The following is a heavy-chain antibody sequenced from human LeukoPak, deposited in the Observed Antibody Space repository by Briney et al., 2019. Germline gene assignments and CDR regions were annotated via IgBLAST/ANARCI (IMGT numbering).Heavy chain of an antibody. Sequence: SETLSLTCAVYGGSFSGYYWSWIRQPPGKGLEWIGEINHSGSTNYNPSLKSRVTISVDTSKKQFSLKLSSVTAADTAVYYCARGRIAVAARFDYWGQGTLVTVSS. CDR2: INHSGST. D-gene: IGHD6-19*01. J-gene: IGHJ4*02. CDR3: ARGRIAVAARFDY. CDR1: GGSFSGYY. V-gene: IGHV4-34*01.